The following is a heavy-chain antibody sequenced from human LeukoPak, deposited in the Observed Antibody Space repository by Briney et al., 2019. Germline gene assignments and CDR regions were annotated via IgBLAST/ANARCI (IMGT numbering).Heavy chain of an antibody. Sequence: GRSLRLSCAASGFTFSSYAMHWVRQAPGKGLEWVAVISYDGSNKYYADSVKGRFTISRDNSKNTLYLQMNSLRAEDTAVYYCASAVSGYNPHFDYGGQETLVTVSS. CDR2: ISYDGSNK. J-gene: IGHJ4*02. CDR1: GFTFSSYA. CDR3: ASAVSGYNPHFDY. V-gene: IGHV3-30-3*01. D-gene: IGHD5-12*01.